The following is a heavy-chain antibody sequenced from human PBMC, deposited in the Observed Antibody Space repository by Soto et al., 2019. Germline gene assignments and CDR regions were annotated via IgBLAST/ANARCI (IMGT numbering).Heavy chain of an antibody. CDR3: ARLSGYDFWSGSLPFGY. CDR2: INPNSGGT. V-gene: IGHV1-2*02. CDR1: GYTLTGYY. J-gene: IGHJ4*02. Sequence: ASVKVSCKASGYTLTGYYMHWVRQAPGQGLEWMGWINPNSGGTNYAQKFQGRVTMTRDTPISTAYMELSRLRSDDTAVYYCARLSGYDFWSGSLPFGYWGQGTLVTVSS. D-gene: IGHD3-3*01.